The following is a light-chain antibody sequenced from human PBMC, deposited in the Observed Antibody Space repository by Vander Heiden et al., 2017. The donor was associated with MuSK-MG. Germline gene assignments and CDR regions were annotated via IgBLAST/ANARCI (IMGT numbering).Light chain of an antibody. CDR3: QQYYSYPRT. CDR1: QGISSY. J-gene: IGKJ1*01. V-gene: IGKV1-8*01. CDR2: AAS. Sequence: AIRMTQSPSSFSASTGDRVTLTCRASQGISSYLAWYQQKPGKAPKLLIYAASTLQSGVPSRFSGSGSGTDFTLTISCLQSEDFATYYCQQYYSYPRTLGKGTKVEIK.